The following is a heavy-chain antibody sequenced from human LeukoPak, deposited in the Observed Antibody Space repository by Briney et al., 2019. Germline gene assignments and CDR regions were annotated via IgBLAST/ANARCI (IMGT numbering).Heavy chain of an antibody. CDR3: GRVVTDTRGFDY. V-gene: IGHV4-59*04. CDR2: IYHSGST. J-gene: IGHJ4*02. CDR1: GGSISSYY. Sequence: PSETLSLACTDSGGSISSYYWSWVRQPPGKGLERIGSIYHSGSTYYNPSLKSRVTISVDTSKNQFSLKLSSVTPEDTAVYYCGRVVTDTRGFDYWRQGTLVTVSS. D-gene: IGHD2-21*02.